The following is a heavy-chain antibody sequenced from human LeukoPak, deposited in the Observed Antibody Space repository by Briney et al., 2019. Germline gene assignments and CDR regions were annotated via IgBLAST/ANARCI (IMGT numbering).Heavy chain of an antibody. Sequence: LSETLSLTCTVSGGSISSYYWRWIRQPPGKGLEWIGYIYYSGSTNYNPSLKSRVTISVDTSKNQFSLKLSSVTAADTAVYYCATLPHYYDSSGYHDWGQGTPVTVSS. V-gene: IGHV4-59*01. CDR3: ATLPHYYDSSGYHD. CDR2: IYYSGST. CDR1: GGSISSYY. D-gene: IGHD3-22*01. J-gene: IGHJ4*02.